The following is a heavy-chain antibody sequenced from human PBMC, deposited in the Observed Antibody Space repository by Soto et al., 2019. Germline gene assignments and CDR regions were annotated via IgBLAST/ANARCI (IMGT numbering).Heavy chain of an antibody. CDR2: ISGSSHYI. J-gene: IGHJ4*02. Sequence: EVQLVESGGGLVKPGGSLRLSCAASGFAFSSFSMNWFRQAPGKGLKWVSSISGSSHYIFYVDSVKGRFTISRDNAKNSPCLQLNSLIADVTAMYYCVRGIEVAVKFDFGCWGQGTLVTVSS. V-gene: IGHV3-21*06. CDR1: GFAFSSFS. CDR3: VRGIEVAVKFDFGC. D-gene: IGHD6-19*01.